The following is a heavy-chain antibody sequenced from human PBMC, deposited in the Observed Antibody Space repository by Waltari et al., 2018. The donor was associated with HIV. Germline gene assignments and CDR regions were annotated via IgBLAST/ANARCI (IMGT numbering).Heavy chain of an antibody. CDR1: VYTFISYV. CDR2: ISTYNANT. Sequence: QVHLVQSGAEMKKPGASVKVYCNASVYTFISYVISWVRQAPGHGLEWMGWISTYNANTNYARSLQGRVTMTTDTSTTTAYMELRSLTSDDTAVYYCARDGLRYSGTFYSDYWGQGTLVTVSS. CDR3: ARDGLRYSGTFYSDY. D-gene: IGHD1-26*01. V-gene: IGHV1-18*01. J-gene: IGHJ4*02.